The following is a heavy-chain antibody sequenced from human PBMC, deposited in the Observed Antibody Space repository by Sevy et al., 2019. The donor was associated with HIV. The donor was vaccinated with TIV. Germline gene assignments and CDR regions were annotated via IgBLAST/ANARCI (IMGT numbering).Heavy chain of an antibody. Sequence: GGSLRLSCAASGFTFSSYSMNWVRQAPGKGLEWVSSISSSSSYIYYADSVKGRFTISRDNAKNSLYLQMNSLRAEDMAVYYCARGVGDYIWGSYNFDYWGQGTLVTVSS. CDR1: GFTFSSYS. D-gene: IGHD3-16*01. V-gene: IGHV3-21*01. J-gene: IGHJ4*02. CDR3: ARGVGDYIWGSYNFDY. CDR2: ISSSSSYI.